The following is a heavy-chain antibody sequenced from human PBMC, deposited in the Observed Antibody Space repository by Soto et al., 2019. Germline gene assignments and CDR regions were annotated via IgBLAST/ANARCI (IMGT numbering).Heavy chain of an antibody. Sequence: GGSLRLSCAASGFTFPTYAMVWVRQAPGKGLESVALMTYDGSNKYYADSARGRFTISSDNSKSTLYLQMDILRPEDTAVYYCAKEFGWELQLSHPYYNSGMDVWGQGTTVTVSS. V-gene: IGHV3-30*02. CDR2: MTYDGSNK. J-gene: IGHJ6*02. CDR1: GFTFPTYA. D-gene: IGHD1-1*01. CDR3: AKEFGWELQLSHPYYNSGMDV.